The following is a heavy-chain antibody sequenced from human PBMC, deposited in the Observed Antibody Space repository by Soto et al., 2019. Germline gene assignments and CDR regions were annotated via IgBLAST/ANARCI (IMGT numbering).Heavy chain of an antibody. D-gene: IGHD1-1*01. CDR3: ARPYDPYYFDS. CDR2: IYGSDDK. J-gene: IGHJ4*02. V-gene: IGHV2-5*01. CDR1: GFSLTTSAVA. Sequence: QITLKESGPTLVKPTQTLTLTCTFSGFSLTTSAVAVGWIRQPPGKALEWLAIIYGSDDKFYSPSLKTRLTIPKATATNQVVLTMTNMVPVDTATYYCARPYDPYYFDSWGQGTLVTVSS.